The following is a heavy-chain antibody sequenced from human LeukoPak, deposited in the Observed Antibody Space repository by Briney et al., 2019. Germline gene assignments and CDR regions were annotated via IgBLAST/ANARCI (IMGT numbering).Heavy chain of an antibody. CDR2: ITSSGSTK. J-gene: IGHJ4*02. CDR1: GFTLSDYY. CDR3: ARQHTVVTPVGY. Sequence: GGSLRLSCAASGFTLSDYYMSWIRQAPGKGLEWVSYITSSGSTKYYADSVKGRFTISRDNAKNSLYLQMNSLRAEDTAAYYCARQHTVVTPVGYWGQGTLVTVSS. D-gene: IGHD4-23*01. V-gene: IGHV3-11*01.